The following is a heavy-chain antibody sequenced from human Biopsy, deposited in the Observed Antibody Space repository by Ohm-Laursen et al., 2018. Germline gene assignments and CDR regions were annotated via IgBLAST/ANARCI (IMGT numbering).Heavy chain of an antibody. CDR1: GDSIRNYY. CDR2: IYPGGGT. D-gene: IGHD6-19*01. CDR3: AKHGSGWTGDDAFHI. V-gene: IGHV4-4*07. Sequence: SQTLSLTCTVSGDSIRNYYWSWIRQAAGKGLEWIGRIYPGGGTSYNPSLKSRITISVDTSKNQFSLKLTSVTAADTAVYYCAKHGSGWTGDDAFHIWGQGTMVTVSS. J-gene: IGHJ3*02.